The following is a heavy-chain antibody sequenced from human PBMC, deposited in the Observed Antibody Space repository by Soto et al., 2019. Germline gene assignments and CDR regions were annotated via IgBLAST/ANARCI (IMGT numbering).Heavy chain of an antibody. CDR3: VRDVFGDFLGWANYLDP. CDR2: IIPHLGTT. D-gene: IGHD4-17*01. V-gene: IGHV1-69*08. Sequence: SVKVSCKASGYTFTGRYIHWVRQAPGQGLEWMGCIIPHLGTTSYAQKFQARVTITADKSTNTAYLDLSSLRREDTAVYYCVRDVFGDFLGWANYLDPGGQGTLVTVSS. CDR1: GYTFTGRY. J-gene: IGHJ5*02.